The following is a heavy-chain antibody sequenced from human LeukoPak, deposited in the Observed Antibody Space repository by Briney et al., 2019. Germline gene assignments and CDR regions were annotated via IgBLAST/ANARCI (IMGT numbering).Heavy chain of an antibody. Sequence: PSETLSLTCTVSGGSISSGSYYWRWIRQPAGKGLEWIGRIYTSGSTNYNPSLKSRVTISVDTSKNQFSLKLSSVTAADTAVYYCARDRREVAVAGMGDAFDIWGQGTMVTVSS. CDR2: IYTSGST. CDR3: ARDRREVAVAGMGDAFDI. D-gene: IGHD6-19*01. CDR1: GGSISSGSYY. J-gene: IGHJ3*02. V-gene: IGHV4-61*02.